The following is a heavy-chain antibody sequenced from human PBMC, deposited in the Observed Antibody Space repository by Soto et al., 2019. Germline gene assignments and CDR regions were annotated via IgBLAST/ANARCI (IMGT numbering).Heavy chain of an antibody. CDR3: ARDYSNYQFSFYYMDV. CDR1: GFTVSSNY. D-gene: IGHD4-4*01. J-gene: IGHJ6*03. CDR2: IYSGGST. V-gene: IGHV3-66*01. Sequence: GGSLRLSCAASGFTVSSNYMSWVRQAPGKGLEWVSVIYSGGSTYYADSVKGRFTISRDNSKNTLYLQMNSLRAEDTAVYYCARDYSNYQFSFYYMDVWGKGTTVTVSS.